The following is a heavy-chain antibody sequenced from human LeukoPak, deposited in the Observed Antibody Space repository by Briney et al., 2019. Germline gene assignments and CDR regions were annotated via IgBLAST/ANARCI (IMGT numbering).Heavy chain of an antibody. CDR2: IYYSGST. Sequence: SETLSLTCTVSGGSISSGGYYWSWIRRHPGKGLEWIGYIYYSGSTYYNPSLKSRVTISVDTSKNQFSLKLSSVTAADTAVYYCARSTGYSGYDSPDDAFDIWGQGTMVTVSS. V-gene: IGHV4-31*03. J-gene: IGHJ3*02. D-gene: IGHD5-12*01. CDR3: ARSTGYSGYDSPDDAFDI. CDR1: GGSISSGGYY.